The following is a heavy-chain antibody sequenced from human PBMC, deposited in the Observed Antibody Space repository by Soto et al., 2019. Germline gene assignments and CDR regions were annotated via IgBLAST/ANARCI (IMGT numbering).Heavy chain of an antibody. D-gene: IGHD6-19*01. CDR1: GGSFSGYY. CDR3: ARDRRSLDYDGSGIDY. CDR2: INHSGST. Sequence: PSETLSLTCAVYGGSFSGYYWTWIRQPPGTGLEWIGEINHSGSTNYNPSLKSRVTISIDTSKNLFSLTLRSVTAADTALYYCARDRRSLDYDGSGIDYWGQGTLVTVSS. J-gene: IGHJ4*02. V-gene: IGHV4-34*01.